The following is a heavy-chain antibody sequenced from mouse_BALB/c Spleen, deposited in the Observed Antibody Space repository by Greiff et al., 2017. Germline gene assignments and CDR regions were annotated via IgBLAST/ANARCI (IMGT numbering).Heavy chain of an antibody. Sequence: QVQLQQPGAELVKPGASVKMSCKASGYTFTSYNMHWVKQTPGQGLEWIGAIYPGNGDTSYNQKFKGKATLTADKSSSTAYMQLSSLTSEDSAVYYCARDGSSLYYAMDYWGQGTSVTVSS. CDR3: ARDGSSLYYAMDY. CDR2: IYPGNGDT. CDR1: GYTFTSYN. J-gene: IGHJ4*01. D-gene: IGHD1-1*01. V-gene: IGHV1-12*01.